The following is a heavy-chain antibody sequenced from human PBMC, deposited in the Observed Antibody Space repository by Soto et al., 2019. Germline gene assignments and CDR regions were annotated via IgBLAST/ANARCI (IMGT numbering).Heavy chain of an antibody. V-gene: IGHV3-11*06. CDR2: ISSSSSYT. CDR3: ARDRGAPGYYYYGMDV. Sequence: QVQLVESGGGLVKPGGSLRLSCAPSGFTFSDYYMSWIRQAPGKGLEWVSYISSSSSYTNYADSVKGRFTISRDNAKNSLYLQMNSLRAEDTAVYYCARDRGAPGYYYYGMDVWGQGTTVTVSS. D-gene: IGHD1-26*01. J-gene: IGHJ6*02. CDR1: GFTFSDYY.